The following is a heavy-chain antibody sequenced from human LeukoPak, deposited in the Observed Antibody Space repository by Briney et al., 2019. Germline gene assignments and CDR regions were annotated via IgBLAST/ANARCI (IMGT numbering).Heavy chain of an antibody. CDR3: ARTKTITMIRSWFDP. CDR1: GFTFSNYA. V-gene: IGHV3-23*01. J-gene: IGHJ5*02. Sequence: GGSLRLSCAASGFTFSNYALSWVRQAPGKGLEWVSAISGSGGSTYYADSVKGRFTISRDNSKNTLYLQMNSLRAEDTAVYYCARTKTITMIRSWFDPWGQGTLVTVSS. CDR2: ISGSGGST. D-gene: IGHD3-22*01.